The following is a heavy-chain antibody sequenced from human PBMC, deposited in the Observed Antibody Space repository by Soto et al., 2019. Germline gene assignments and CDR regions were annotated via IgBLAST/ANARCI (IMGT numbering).Heavy chain of an antibody. D-gene: IGHD3-22*01. Sequence: QVQLQESGPGLVKSSQTLSLSCSVSGASVSSGGYYCSWIRQHPGKGLEWIGYIHNSGSTSYSPSLKSRVSISLDTSQNHFSLKLSSVTAADTAVYYCATAGSSGYYLKTWGQGTLVTVSS. J-gene: IGHJ4*02. CDR3: ATAGSSGYYLKT. CDR1: GASVSSGGYY. V-gene: IGHV4-31*03. CDR2: IHNSGST.